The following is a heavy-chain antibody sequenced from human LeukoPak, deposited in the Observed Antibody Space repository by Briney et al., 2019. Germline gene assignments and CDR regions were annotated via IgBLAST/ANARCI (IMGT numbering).Heavy chain of an antibody. J-gene: IGHJ4*02. D-gene: IGHD3-22*01. CDR2: IYYSGSI. V-gene: IGHV4-59*01. CDR1: GGSISSYY. Sequence: SETLSLTCTVSGGSISSYYWSWIRQPPGKGPEWIGYIYYSGSINYNPSLKSRVTISIDTSKNQFSLKLSSVTAADTAVYYCARCDYYDSSGYYPGFDYWGQGTLVTVSS. CDR3: ARCDYYDSSGYYPGFDY.